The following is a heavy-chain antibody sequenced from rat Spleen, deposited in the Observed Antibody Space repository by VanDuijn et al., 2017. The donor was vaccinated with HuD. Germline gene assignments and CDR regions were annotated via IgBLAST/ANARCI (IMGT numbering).Heavy chain of an antibody. V-gene: IGHV2-63*01. Sequence: QVRLKESGPGLVQPSETLSLTCIVSGFSLTSYSVSWVRQPSGKGPEWMGRLWYDGDTEYNAGLKSRLSISRDTSKNQVSLKMNSLQTDDTAIYFCTRSYGGYSQHWFAYWGQGTLVTVSS. D-gene: IGHD1-11*01. CDR1: GFSLTSYS. CDR2: LWYDGDT. CDR3: TRSYGGYSQHWFAY. J-gene: IGHJ3*01.